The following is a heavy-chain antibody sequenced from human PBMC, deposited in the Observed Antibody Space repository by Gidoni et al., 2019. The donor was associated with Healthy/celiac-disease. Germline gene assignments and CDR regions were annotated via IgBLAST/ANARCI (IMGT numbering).Heavy chain of an antibody. D-gene: IGHD6-13*01. Sequence: QVQLVESGGGVVKPGRSLRLSCAASGFTFSSYAMHWVRQAPGKGLEWVAVISYDGSNKYYADSVKGRFTISRDNSKNTLYLQMNSLRAEDTAVYFAAAGTFGYWGQGTLVTVSS. CDR2: ISYDGSNK. CDR3: AAGTFGY. CDR1: GFTFSSYA. V-gene: IGHV3-30*04. J-gene: IGHJ4*02.